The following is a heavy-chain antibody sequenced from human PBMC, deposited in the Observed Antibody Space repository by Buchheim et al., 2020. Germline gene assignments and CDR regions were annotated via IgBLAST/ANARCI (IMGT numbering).Heavy chain of an antibody. D-gene: IGHD2-2*01. Sequence: QVQLQESGPGLVKPSETLSLTCTVSGGSISSYYWSWLRQPPGKGLEWIGYIYYSGSTNYNPSLKSRVTISVDTSKNQFSLKLSSVTAADTAVYYCARAFVVVPAAIWFDPWGQGTL. CDR3: ARAFVVVPAAIWFDP. CDR1: GGSISSYY. CDR2: IYYSGST. V-gene: IGHV4-59*01. J-gene: IGHJ5*02.